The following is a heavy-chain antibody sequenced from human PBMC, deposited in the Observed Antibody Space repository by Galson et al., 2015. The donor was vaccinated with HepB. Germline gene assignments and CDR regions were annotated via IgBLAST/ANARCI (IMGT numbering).Heavy chain of an antibody. V-gene: IGHV1-18*04. D-gene: IGHD3-10*01. Sequence: SVKVSCKASGYTFTSYGISWVRQAPGQGLEWMGWISAYNGNTNYAQKLQGRVTMTTDTSTSTAYMELRSLRSDDTAVYYCARDGEGGLLWFGELPDYWGQGTLVTVSS. CDR3: ARDGEGGLLWFGELPDY. CDR1: GYTFTSYG. J-gene: IGHJ4*02. CDR2: ISAYNGNT.